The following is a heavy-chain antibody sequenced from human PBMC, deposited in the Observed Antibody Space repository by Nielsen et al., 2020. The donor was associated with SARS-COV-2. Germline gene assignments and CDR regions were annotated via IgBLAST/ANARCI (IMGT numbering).Heavy chain of an antibody. V-gene: IGHV3-7*01. CDR2: IKQDGSEK. CDR3: ARDDYDFWSGYYYHDY. Sequence: GESLKISCAASGFTFSSYWMSWVRQAPGKELEWVANIKQDGSEKYYVDSVKGRFTISRDNAKNSLYLQMNSLRAEDTAVYYCARDDYDFWSGYYYHDYWGQGTLVTVSS. J-gene: IGHJ4*02. D-gene: IGHD3-3*01. CDR1: GFTFSSYW.